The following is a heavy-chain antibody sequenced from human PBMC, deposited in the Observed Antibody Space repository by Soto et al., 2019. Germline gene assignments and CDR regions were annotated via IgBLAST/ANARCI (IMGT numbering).Heavy chain of an antibody. CDR3: ARDGTYYDFWSGLSPGIYGMDV. CDR2: ISYDGSNK. J-gene: IGHJ6*02. CDR1: GFTFSSYA. Sequence: PGGSLRLSCAASGFTFSSYAMHWVRQAPGKGLEWVAVISYDGSNKYYADSVKGRFTISRDNSTNTLYLQMNSLRAEDTAVYYYARDGTYYDFWSGLSPGIYGMDVWGQGTTVTVSS. V-gene: IGHV3-30-3*01. D-gene: IGHD3-3*01.